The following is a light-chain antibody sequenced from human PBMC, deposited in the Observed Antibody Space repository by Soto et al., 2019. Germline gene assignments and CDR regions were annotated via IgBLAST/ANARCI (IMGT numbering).Light chain of an antibody. Sequence: EIVMTQSPATLSVSPGERATLSCRASQSVSSNLAWYQQKPGQAPRLLIYGASTRATGIPARYSGSGSGTEFTLTISRLQSEDFAVYDCQQYNNWPRTFGGGTKGEI. J-gene: IGKJ4*01. CDR2: GAS. CDR1: QSVSSN. V-gene: IGKV3-15*01. CDR3: QQYNNWPRT.